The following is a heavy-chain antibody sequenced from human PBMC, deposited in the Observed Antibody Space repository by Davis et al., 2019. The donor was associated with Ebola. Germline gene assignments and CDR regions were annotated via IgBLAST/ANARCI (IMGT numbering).Heavy chain of an antibody. J-gene: IGHJ4*02. CDR2: IFHSGST. CDR1: GGSTSSSHW. CDR3: ARGPKYDYVWGSYRYRPSYYFDY. Sequence: MPSETLSLTCAVPGGSTSSSHWWTWFRQPPGKGPEWLGEIFHSGSTNYNPSLKTRVNISVDKSNNQFSLKLSSVTAADTAVYYCARGPKYDYVWGSYRYRPSYYFDYWGQGTLVTVSS. D-gene: IGHD3-16*02. V-gene: IGHV4-4*02.